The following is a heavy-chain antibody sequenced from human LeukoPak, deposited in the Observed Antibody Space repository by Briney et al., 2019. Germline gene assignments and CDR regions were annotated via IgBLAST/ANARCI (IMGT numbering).Heavy chain of an antibody. CDR3: ARHGRGDILTGSLDY. J-gene: IGHJ4*02. Sequence: SETLSLTCTVSGGSISSYYWSWIRQPPGKGLEWIGYIYYSGSTNYNPSLKSRVTISVDTSKNQFSLKLSSVTAADTAVYYCARHGRGDILTGSLDYWGQGTLVTVSS. D-gene: IGHD3-9*01. CDR2: IYYSGST. CDR1: GGSISSYY. V-gene: IGHV4-59*08.